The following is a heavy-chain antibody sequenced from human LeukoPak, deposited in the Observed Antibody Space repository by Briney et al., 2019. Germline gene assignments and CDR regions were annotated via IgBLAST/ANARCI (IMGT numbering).Heavy chain of an antibody. J-gene: IGHJ5*02. CDR3: ARVQYSYGSNWFDP. CDR1: GGTFSSYA. CDR2: IIPIFGTA. V-gene: IGHV1-69*05. Sequence: SVKVSYKASGGTFSSYAISWVRQAPGQGLEWMGGIIPIFGTANYAQKFQGRVTITTDESTSTAYMELSSLRSEDTAVYYCARVQYSYGSNWFDPWGQGTLVTVSS. D-gene: IGHD5-18*01.